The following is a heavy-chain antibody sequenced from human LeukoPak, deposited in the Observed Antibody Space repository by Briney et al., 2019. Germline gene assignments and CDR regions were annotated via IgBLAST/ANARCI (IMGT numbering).Heavy chain of an antibody. V-gene: IGHV3-21*04. CDR1: GFTFSSYT. CDR3: ARDGASIDDQYYGLDV. D-gene: IGHD1-1*01. CDR2: ISSSDSYI. J-gene: IGHJ6*02. Sequence: GGSLRLSCAASGFTFSSYTMNWVRQAPGKGLEWVSSISSSDSYIYYADSVKGRFTISRDNAKNSLYLQMNSLRAEDTAVYYCARDGASIDDQYYGLDVWGQGTTVTVSS.